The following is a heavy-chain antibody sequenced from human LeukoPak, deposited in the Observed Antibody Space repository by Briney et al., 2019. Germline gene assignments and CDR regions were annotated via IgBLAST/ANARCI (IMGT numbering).Heavy chain of an antibody. CDR2: INHSGST. V-gene: IGHV4-34*01. Sequence: PSETLSLTCAVYGGSFSGYYWSWIRQPPGKGLEWIGEINHSGSTNYNPSLKSRVTISVDTSKNQFSLKLSSVTAADTAVYYCARGNVVVPAAVYYYYYYGMDVWGQGTTVTVSS. CDR1: GGSFSGYY. D-gene: IGHD2-2*01. J-gene: IGHJ6*02. CDR3: ARGNVVVPAAVYYYYYYGMDV.